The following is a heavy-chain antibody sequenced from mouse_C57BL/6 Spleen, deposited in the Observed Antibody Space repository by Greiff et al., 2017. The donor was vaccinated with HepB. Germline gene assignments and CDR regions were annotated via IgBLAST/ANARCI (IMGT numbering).Heavy chain of an antibody. CDR3: ASFDYDDWYFDV. CDR2: IYPRSGNT. J-gene: IGHJ1*03. CDR1: GYTFTSYG. Sequence: VKVVESGAELARPGASVKLSCKASGYTFTSYGISWVKQRTGQGLEWIGEIYPRSGNTYYNEKFKGKATLTADKSSSTAYMELRSLTSEDSAVYFCASFDYDDWYFDVWGTGTTVTVSS. D-gene: IGHD2-4*01. V-gene: IGHV1-81*01.